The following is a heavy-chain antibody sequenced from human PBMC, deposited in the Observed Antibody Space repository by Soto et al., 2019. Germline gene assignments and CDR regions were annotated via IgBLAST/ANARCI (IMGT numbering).Heavy chain of an antibody. V-gene: IGHV4-31*03. CDR1: GGSISSGGYY. J-gene: IGHJ3*02. D-gene: IGHD3-10*01. Sequence: QVQLQESGPGLVKPSQTLSLTCTVSGGSISSGGYYWSRIRQHPGKGLEWIGNIYYSGSTYYNPPLTSRITISVDTSKNQFSLKLSSVTAADTAAYYCARVGSYHSTAFDIWGQGTMVTVSS. CDR3: ARVGSYHSTAFDI. CDR2: IYYSGST.